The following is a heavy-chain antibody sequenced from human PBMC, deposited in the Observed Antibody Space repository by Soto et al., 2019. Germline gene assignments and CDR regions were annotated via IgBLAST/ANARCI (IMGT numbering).Heavy chain of an antibody. CDR3: ARVDIVATIYYYYMEV. CDR1: GYTFTSYG. J-gene: IGHJ6*03. CDR2: ISAYNGNT. Sequence: ASVKVSCKGSGYTFTSYGISWVRQAPGQGLEWMGWISAYNGNTNYAQKLQGRVTMTTDTSTSTAYMELRSLRSDDTAVYYCARVDIVATIYYYYMEVWGKGTTVTVSS. D-gene: IGHD5-12*01. V-gene: IGHV1-18*01.